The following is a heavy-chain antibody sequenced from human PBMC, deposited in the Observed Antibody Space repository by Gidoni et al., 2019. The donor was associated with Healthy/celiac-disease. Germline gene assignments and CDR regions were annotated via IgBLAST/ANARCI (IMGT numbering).Heavy chain of an antibody. J-gene: IGHJ1*01. CDR1: GGSISSSSYY. Sequence: QLQLQESGPGLVKPSETLSLTCTVSGGSISSSSYYWGWIRQPPGKGLEWIGSIYYSGSTYYNPSLKSRVTISVDTSKNQFSLKLSSVTAADTAVYYCARRPSALGRYFQHWGQGTLVTVSS. CDR3: ARRPSALGRYFQH. CDR2: IYYSGST. D-gene: IGHD3-3*01. V-gene: IGHV4-39*01.